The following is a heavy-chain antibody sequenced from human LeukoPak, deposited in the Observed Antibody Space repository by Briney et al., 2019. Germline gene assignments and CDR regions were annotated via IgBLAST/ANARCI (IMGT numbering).Heavy chain of an antibody. CDR2: INPSGGST. CDR1: GYTFTSYY. D-gene: IGHD3-9*01. Sequence: ASVKVSCKASGYTFTSYYMHWVRQAPGQGLEWMGIINPSGGSTSYAQKFQGRVTMTRDTSTSTVYMELSSLRSEDTAVYYCARASDGRLVIIKALYYFDYWGQGTLVTVSS. J-gene: IGHJ4*02. V-gene: IGHV1-46*01. CDR3: ARASDGRLVIIKALYYFDY.